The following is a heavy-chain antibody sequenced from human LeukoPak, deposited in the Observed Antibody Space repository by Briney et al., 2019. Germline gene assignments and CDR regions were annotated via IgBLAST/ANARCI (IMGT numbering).Heavy chain of an antibody. Sequence: SGTLSLTCAVSGASISSSNWWSWVRPPPGKGLEWIGYISHSGSSNYNPSLRSRVTMSVDMSKNHFSLNLNSVTAADTAVYYCAGTYYYDSSGLDYWGQGTLVTVSS. D-gene: IGHD3-22*01. J-gene: IGHJ4*02. V-gene: IGHV4-4*02. CDR1: GASISSSNW. CDR3: AGTYYYDSSGLDY. CDR2: ISHSGSS.